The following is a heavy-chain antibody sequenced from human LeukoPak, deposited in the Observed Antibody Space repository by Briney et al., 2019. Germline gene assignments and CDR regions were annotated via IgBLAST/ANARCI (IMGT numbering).Heavy chain of an antibody. J-gene: IGHJ4*02. CDR3: ARPAYSGSFPFDY. Sequence: SETLSLTCTVSGGSISSSSYYWGWIRQPPGKGLEWIGSIYYSGSTYYNPSLKSRVTISVDTSKNQFSLKLSSVTAADTAVYYCARPAYSGSFPFDYWGQGTLVTVSS. D-gene: IGHD1-26*01. CDR2: IYYSGST. CDR1: GGSISSSSYY. V-gene: IGHV4-39*01.